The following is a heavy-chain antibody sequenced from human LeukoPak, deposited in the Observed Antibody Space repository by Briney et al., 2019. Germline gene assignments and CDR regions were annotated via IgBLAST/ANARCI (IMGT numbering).Heavy chain of an antibody. Sequence: GGSRRLSCAASGFTVSSNYMSWVRQAPGKGREWVAAIYSGGSTYYADSVKGRFTISRANSTNRLYLQKQSMRAGDTAVYYCVRVLPGAWFDAWGQGSLVTVSS. V-gene: IGHV3-66*02. J-gene: IGHJ5*02. CDR3: VRVLPGAWFDA. CDR1: GFTVSSNY. D-gene: IGHD1-14*01. CDR2: IYSGGST.